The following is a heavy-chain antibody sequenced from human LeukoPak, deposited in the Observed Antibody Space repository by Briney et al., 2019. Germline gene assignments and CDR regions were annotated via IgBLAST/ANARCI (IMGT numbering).Heavy chain of an antibody. V-gene: IGHV3-33*08. CDR3: ARVKHTAMAPDY. Sequence: GGSLRLSCAASGFTFSSYEMNWVRQAPGKGLEWVAVIWYDGSNKYYADSVKGRFTISRDNSKNTLYLQMNSLRAEDTAVYYCARVKHTAMAPDYWGQGTLVTVSS. CDR1: GFTFSSYE. J-gene: IGHJ4*02. D-gene: IGHD5-18*01. CDR2: IWYDGSNK.